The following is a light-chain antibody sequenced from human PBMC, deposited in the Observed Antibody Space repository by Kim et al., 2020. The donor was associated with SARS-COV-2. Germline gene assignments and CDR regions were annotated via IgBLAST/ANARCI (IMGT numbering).Light chain of an antibody. Sequence: QAVVTQEPSLTVSPGGTVTLTCASSAGPVTSGHYPYWLQQKPGQAPRTLIFDTTYKHSWTPARFSGSLLGDKAALTLSNAQPDDEAEYFCFLSYSGYAVFGGGTQLTVL. CDR1: AGPVTSGHY. CDR3: FLSYSGYAV. V-gene: IGLV7-46*01. CDR2: DTT. J-gene: IGLJ2*01.